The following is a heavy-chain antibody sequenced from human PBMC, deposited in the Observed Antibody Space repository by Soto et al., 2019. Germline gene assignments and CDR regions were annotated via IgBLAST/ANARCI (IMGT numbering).Heavy chain of an antibody. J-gene: IGHJ4*02. CDR2: IYYSGST. CDR3: ARESMDTAYDY. V-gene: IGHV4-30-4*08. D-gene: IGHD5-18*01. Sequence: SETLSLTCTVSGGSISSGGYYWSWIRQHPGKGLEWIGYIYYSGSTYYNPSLKSRVTISVDTSKNQFSLKLSSVTAADTAVYYCARESMDTAYDYWGQGTLVTVSS. CDR1: GGSISSGGYY.